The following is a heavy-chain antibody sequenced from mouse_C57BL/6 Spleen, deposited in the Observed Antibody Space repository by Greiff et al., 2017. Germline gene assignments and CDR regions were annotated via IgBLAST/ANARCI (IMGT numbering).Heavy chain of an antibody. CDR2: INPNNGGT. V-gene: IGHV1-22*01. D-gene: IGHD1-1*01. J-gene: IGHJ1*03. CDR3: AIGHHYYGSSPNRYFDV. CDR1: GYTFTDYN. Sequence: EVQLQQSGPELVKPGASVKMSCKASGYTFTDYNMHWVKQSHGKSLEWIGYINPNNGGTSYNQKFKGKATLTVNKSSSTAYMELRSLTSEDSAVYYGAIGHHYYGSSPNRYFDVWGTGTTVAVPS.